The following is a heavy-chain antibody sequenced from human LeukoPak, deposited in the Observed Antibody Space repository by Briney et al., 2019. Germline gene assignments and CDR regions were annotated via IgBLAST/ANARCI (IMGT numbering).Heavy chain of an antibody. D-gene: IGHD1-26*01. CDR3: ARDPGWEGPSPYYYYMDV. V-gene: IGHV4-4*07. CDR2: IYTSGST. J-gene: IGHJ6*03. CDR1: GGSISSYY. Sequence: PSETLSLTCTVSGGSISSYYWSWIRQPAGKGLEWIGRIYTSGSTNYNPSPKSRVTMSVDTSKNQFSLKLSSVTAADTAVYYCARDPGWEGPSPYYYYMDVWGKGTTVTVSS.